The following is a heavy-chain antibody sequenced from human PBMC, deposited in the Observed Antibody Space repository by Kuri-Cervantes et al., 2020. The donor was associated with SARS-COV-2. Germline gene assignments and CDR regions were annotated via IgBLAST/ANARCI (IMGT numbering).Heavy chain of an antibody. CDR1: GGSFSGYY. CDR2: INHSGST. Sequence: ESLKISCAVYGGSFSGYYWSWIRQPPGKGLEWIGEINHSGSTNYNPSHKSRVTLSVDTSKNQFSLKLSSVTAADTAVYYCARAWGYWGQGTLVTVSS. D-gene: IGHD3-16*01. CDR3: ARAWGY. J-gene: IGHJ4*02. V-gene: IGHV4-34*01.